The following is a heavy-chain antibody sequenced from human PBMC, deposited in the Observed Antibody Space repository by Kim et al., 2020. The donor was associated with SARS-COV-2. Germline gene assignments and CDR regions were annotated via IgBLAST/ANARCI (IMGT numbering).Heavy chain of an antibody. D-gene: IGHD3-10*01. CDR3: EKARYLRHYYLYGIDL. J-gene: IGHJ6*01. CDR1: GFTFGDYA. Sequence: GGSLRLSCAASGFTFGDYAMHWVRQAPGKGLEWVGGISWNSVGMAYADAVTVRFTTTRDNADNSLDPQMPILSPGGAALYDCEKARYLRHYYLYGIDLWG. CDR2: ISWNSVGM. V-gene: IGHV3-9*01.